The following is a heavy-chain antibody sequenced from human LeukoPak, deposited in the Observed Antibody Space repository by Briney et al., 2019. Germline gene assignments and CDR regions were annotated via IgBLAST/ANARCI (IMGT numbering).Heavy chain of an antibody. V-gene: IGHV1-8*01. CDR1: GYTFTSYD. D-gene: IGHD2-2*02. J-gene: IGHJ6*04. CDR2: MNPNSGNT. CDR3: ARGGYCSSTSCYTPLYV. Sequence: ASVKVSCKASGYTFTSYDINWVRQATGQGLEWMGWMNPNSGNTGYAQKFQGRVTMTRNTSISTAYMELSSLRSEDTAVYYCARGGYCSSTSCYTPLYVWGKGTTVTVSS.